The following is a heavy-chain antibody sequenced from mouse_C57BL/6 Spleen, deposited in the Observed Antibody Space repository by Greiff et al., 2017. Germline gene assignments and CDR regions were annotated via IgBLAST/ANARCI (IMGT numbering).Heavy chain of an antibody. CDR1: GYTFTEYT. CDR3: ARHEEKGYGSSYWYFDV. D-gene: IGHD1-1*01. CDR2: FYPGSGSI. J-gene: IGHJ1*03. Sequence: QVQLQQSGAELVKPGASVKLSCKASGYTFTEYTIHWVKQRPGQGLEWIGWFYPGSGSIKYNEKFKDKATLTADKSSSTVYMELSRVTSEDSAVYFWARHEEKGYGSSYWYFDVWGTGTTVTVSS. V-gene: IGHV1-62-2*01.